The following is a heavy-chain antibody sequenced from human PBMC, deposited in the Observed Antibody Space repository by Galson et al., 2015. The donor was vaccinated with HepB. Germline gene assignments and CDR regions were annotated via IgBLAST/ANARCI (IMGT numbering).Heavy chain of an antibody. J-gene: IGHJ4*02. D-gene: IGHD3-10*01. V-gene: IGHV3-7*03. CDR2: INQDGTEK. CDR3: ARLRVTRVRGLVGVYFDL. Sequence: SLRLSCAASGFIFSSNWMSWVRQAPGKGLEWVANINQDGTEKYYVDAVKGRFTISRDNARDSLYLQLNSLRDSGTAIYYCARLRVTRVRGLVGVYFDLWGQGTLVPVTS. CDR1: GFIFSSNW.